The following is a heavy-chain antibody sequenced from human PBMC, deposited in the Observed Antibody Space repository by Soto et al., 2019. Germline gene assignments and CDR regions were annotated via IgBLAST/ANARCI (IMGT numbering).Heavy chain of an antibody. CDR3: VLPSGGCGSDVCYAALFDY. CDR2: ISGSGGST. J-gene: IGHJ4*02. Sequence: EVQLLESGGGLVQPGGSLRLSCAASGFAFRSRAMGWVRQAPGMGPEWVSGISGSGGSTYYADSVKGRFTISRDNSKDTLYLQVNSLRAEDTAVYYCVLPSGGCGSDVCYAALFDYWGQGALVTVSS. CDR1: GFAFRSRA. V-gene: IGHV3-23*01. D-gene: IGHD2-21*02.